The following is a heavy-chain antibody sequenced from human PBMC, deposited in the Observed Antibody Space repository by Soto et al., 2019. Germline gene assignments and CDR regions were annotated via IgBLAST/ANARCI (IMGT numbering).Heavy chain of an antibody. CDR2: IIPIFGTA. V-gene: IGHV1-69*13. J-gene: IGHJ6*02. CDR3: ASYPGSGSYYYYGMGV. CDR1: GGTFSIYA. Sequence: GASVKVSCKASGGTFSIYAISCVLQSPVQWLDWMGGIIPIFGTANYAQKFQGRVTITADESTSTAYMELSSLRSEDTAVYYCASYPGSGSYYYYGMGVWGQGTTVTVSS. D-gene: IGHD3-10*01.